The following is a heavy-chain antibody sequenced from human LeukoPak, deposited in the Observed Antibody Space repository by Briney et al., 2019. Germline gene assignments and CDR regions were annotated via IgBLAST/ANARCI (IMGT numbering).Heavy chain of an antibody. CDR1: GGSISSYY. Sequence: SETLSLTCTVSGGSISSYYWTWIRQPAGKGLEWIGRIYTSGSTNYNPSLKSRVSMSVDTSKNHFSLKLSSVTAADTAVYYCARDRQDYDILTGYTYYYYMDVWGKGTTVTISS. J-gene: IGHJ6*03. V-gene: IGHV4-4*07. D-gene: IGHD3-9*01. CDR2: IYTSGST. CDR3: ARDRQDYDILTGYTYYYYMDV.